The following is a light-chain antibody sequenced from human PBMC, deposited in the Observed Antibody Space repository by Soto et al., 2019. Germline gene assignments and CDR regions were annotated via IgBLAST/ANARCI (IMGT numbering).Light chain of an antibody. CDR1: SSNIGNNY. V-gene: IGLV1-51*01. J-gene: IGLJ1*01. CDR3: GTWDSSLSAGV. CDR2: DSH. Sequence: QSVLTQPPSVSAAPGQKVTISCSGSSSNIGNNYVSWYQQLPGTAPKLLIYDSHKRPSGIPDRFSGSKSGTSATLGITGLQTGDEADYYCGTWDSSLSAGVFGTGTKVTVL.